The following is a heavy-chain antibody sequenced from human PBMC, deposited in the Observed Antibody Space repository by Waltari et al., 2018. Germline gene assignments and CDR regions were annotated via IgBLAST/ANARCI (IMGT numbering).Heavy chain of an antibody. Sequence: QVQLVESGGGVVQPGRSLRLSCAASGFTFSSYGMHWVRQAPGKGLEWVAVIWYDGSNKYYADSVKGRFTISRDNSKNTLYLQMNSLRAEDTAVYYCARLRAATRILDYWGQGTLVTVSS. CDR1: GFTFSSYG. D-gene: IGHD2-15*01. J-gene: IGHJ4*02. CDR2: IWYDGSNK. CDR3: ARLRAATRILDY. V-gene: IGHV3-33*01.